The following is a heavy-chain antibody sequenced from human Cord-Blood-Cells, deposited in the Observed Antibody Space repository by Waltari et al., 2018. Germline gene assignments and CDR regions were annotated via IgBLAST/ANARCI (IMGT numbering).Heavy chain of an antibody. CDR1: GFTFSSYG. J-gene: IGHJ4*02. V-gene: IGHV3-30*18. CDR2: ISYDGSNK. D-gene: IGHD3-10*01. CDR3: AKDQDYGYFDY. Sequence: QVQLVESGGGVVQPGRSLRLSCAASGFTFSSYGMHWVRQAPGKGLDWGAVISYDGSNKYYADSVKGRFTISRDNSKNTLYLQMNSLRAEDTAVYYCAKDQDYGYFDYWGQGTLVTVSS.